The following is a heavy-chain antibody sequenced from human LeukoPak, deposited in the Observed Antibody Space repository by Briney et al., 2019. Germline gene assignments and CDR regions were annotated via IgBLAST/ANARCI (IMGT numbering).Heavy chain of an antibody. V-gene: IGHV1-3*01. CDR1: GYTFTSYA. CDR2: INAGNGNT. CDR3: ATRGNYYDSSGYYYY. Sequence: ASVKVSCKASGYTFTSYAMHWVRQAPGQRLEWMGWINAGNGNTKYSQKFQGRVTITRDTSASTAYMELSSLRSEDTAVYYCATRGNYYDSSGYYYYWGQGTLVTVSS. J-gene: IGHJ4*02. D-gene: IGHD3-22*01.